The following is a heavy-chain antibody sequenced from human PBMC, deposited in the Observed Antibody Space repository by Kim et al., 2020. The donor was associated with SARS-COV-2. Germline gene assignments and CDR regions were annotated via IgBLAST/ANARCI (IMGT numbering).Heavy chain of an antibody. CDR3: ARGGGIDYYYGMDV. D-gene: IGHD2-15*01. V-gene: IGHV4-31*03. CDR2: IYYSGST. CDR1: GGSISSGGYY. J-gene: IGHJ6*02. Sequence: SETLSLTCTVSGGSISSGGYYWSWIRQHPGKGLEWIGYIYYSGSTYYNPSLKSRVTISVDTSKNQFSLKLSSVTAADTAVYYCARGGGIDYYYGMDVWGQGTTVTVSS.